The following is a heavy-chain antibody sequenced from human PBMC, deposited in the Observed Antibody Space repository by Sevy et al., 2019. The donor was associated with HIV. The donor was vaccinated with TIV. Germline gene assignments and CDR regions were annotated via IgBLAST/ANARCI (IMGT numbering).Heavy chain of an antibody. CDR3: AKHPAHHYYGKDV. CDR2: NNPNSGGT. CDR1: GYTFSDYY. J-gene: IGHJ6*02. Sequence: ASVKVSCKASGYTFSDYYIHWVRQAPGQGLEWMGWNNPNSGGTNYAQKFQGRVTMTRDTSITTAYMELSRMRSDDTGVYYGAKHPAHHYYGKDVWGRGTTVTVSS. V-gene: IGHV1-2*02. D-gene: IGHD2-2*01.